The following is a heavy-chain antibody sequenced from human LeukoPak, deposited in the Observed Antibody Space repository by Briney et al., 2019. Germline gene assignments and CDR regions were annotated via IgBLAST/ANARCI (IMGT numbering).Heavy chain of an antibody. CDR3: ARHQSDYDFWSGYMDYYYMDV. D-gene: IGHD3-3*01. V-gene: IGHV4-59*11. CDR2: IYYSGST. CDR1: GGSLSSHY. J-gene: IGHJ6*03. Sequence: SETLSLTCTVSGGSLSSHYWSWLRQPPGKGLEWIGYIYYSGSTNYNPSLKSRVTISVDTSKNQFSLKLSSVTAADTAVYYCARHQSDYDFWSGYMDYYYMDVWGKGTTVTVSS.